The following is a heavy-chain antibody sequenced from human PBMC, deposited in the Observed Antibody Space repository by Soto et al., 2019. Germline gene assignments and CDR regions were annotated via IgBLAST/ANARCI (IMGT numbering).Heavy chain of an antibody. CDR3: AREVGGGMVRGVDYYYYYMDV. J-gene: IGHJ6*03. V-gene: IGHV3-33*01. Sequence: QVQLVESGGGVVQPGRSLRLSCAASGFTFSSYGMHWVRQAPGKGLEWVAVIWYDGSNKYYADSVKGRFTISRDNSKNTLYLRMNSRRAEATAVYYGAREVGGGMVRGVDYYYYYMDVWGKGTTVTVSS. CDR1: GFTFSSYG. D-gene: IGHD3-10*01. CDR2: IWYDGSNK.